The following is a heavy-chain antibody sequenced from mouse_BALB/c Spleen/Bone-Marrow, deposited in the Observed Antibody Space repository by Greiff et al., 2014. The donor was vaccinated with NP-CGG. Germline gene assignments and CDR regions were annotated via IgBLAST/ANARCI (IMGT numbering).Heavy chain of an antibody. CDR2: IDPASGNT. D-gene: IGHD1-1*01. CDR1: GFNIKDTY. CDR3: ARSYGSSPFDY. Sequence: EVQLQQSGAELVKPGASVKLSCTASGFNIKDTYMHWVKQRPEQGLEWIGRIDPASGNTKYDPKFQGKATITADTSSNTAYLQLSSLTSEDTAVYYCARSYGSSPFDYWGQGTTLTVSS. J-gene: IGHJ2*01. V-gene: IGHV14-3*02.